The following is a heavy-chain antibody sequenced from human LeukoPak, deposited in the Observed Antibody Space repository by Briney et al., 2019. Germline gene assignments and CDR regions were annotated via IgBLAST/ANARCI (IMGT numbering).Heavy chain of an antibody. V-gene: IGHV3-15*05. J-gene: IGHJ4*02. CDR1: GFTFNKAW. CDR3: TSSGSRWDYFDY. Sequence: PGGSLRLSCAASGFTFNKAWMIWVRQAPGKGLEWVARIKTKPEGGTTDYTAPVKGRFTISRDDSKDTLYLQMNSLKTEDTAVYYCTSSGSRWDYFDYWGQGTLATVSS. CDR2: IKTKPEGGTT. D-gene: IGHD4-23*01.